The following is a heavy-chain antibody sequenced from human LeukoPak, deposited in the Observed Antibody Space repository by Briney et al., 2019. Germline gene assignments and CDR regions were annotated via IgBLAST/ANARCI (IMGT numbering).Heavy chain of an antibody. D-gene: IGHD1-1*01. V-gene: IGHV1-18*01. J-gene: IGHJ1*01. CDR1: GYAFNTFG. CDR3: ARTTFLGSTYFQH. CDR2: ISAYNGNT. Sequence: ASVKVSSKASGYAFNTFGISWVRQAPGQGLEWVGWISAYNGNTHYPQKLQGRVTMTTDTSTNTAYMELTSLRSDDTAVYYCARTTFLGSTYFQHWGQGTLVTVSS.